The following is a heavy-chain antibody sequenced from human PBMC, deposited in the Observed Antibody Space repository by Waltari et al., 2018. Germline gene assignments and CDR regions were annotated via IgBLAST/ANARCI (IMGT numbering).Heavy chain of an antibody. CDR1: GGSITSSSFH. CDR3: ARLASPEGLDV. J-gene: IGHJ6*02. V-gene: IGHV4-39*01. Sequence: QLQLQESGPGLVKPSETLSLMCTVSGGSITSSSFHWTWIRQPPGKGLEWIGNVYYTGSPFYNPSLKSRLTISSDTSGNQFSLQVRSVTAADTAVYYCARLASPEGLDVWGQGTTVTVSS. CDR2: VYYTGSP.